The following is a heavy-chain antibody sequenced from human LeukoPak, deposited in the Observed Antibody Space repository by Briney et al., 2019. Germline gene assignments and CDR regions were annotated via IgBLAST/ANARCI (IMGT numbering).Heavy chain of an antibody. V-gene: IGHV4-39*07. CDR2: IYYSGST. CDR3: AAQRYSYGFEVDY. CDR1: GGSISSSSYY. D-gene: IGHD5-18*01. Sequence: PSETLSLTCTVSGGSISSSSYYWGWIRQPPGKGLEWIGSIYYSGSTYYNPSLKSRVTISVDTSKNQFSLKLSSVTAADTAVYYCAAQRYSYGFEVDYWGQGTLVTVSS. J-gene: IGHJ4*02.